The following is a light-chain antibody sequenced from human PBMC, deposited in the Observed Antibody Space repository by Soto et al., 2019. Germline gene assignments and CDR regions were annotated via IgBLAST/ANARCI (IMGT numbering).Light chain of an antibody. Sequence: QSVLTQPPSASGTPGQRVTISCSGSSSNIGSNTVSWYQQLPGTAPKLLIYNTNQRPSGVPDRFSGSKSGTSASLAISGLQSEDAADYYCAAWDDSLIGFYVFGTGTKLTVL. CDR1: SSNIGSNT. J-gene: IGLJ1*01. V-gene: IGLV1-44*01. CDR2: NTN. CDR3: AAWDDSLIGFYV.